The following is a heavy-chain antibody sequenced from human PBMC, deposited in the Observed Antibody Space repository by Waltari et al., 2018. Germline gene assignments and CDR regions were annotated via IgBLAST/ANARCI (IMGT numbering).Heavy chain of an antibody. V-gene: IGHV1-2*04. CDR2: INPNSGGT. D-gene: IGHD3-10*01. Sequence: QVQLVQSGAEVKKPGASVKVSCKASGYTFTGCYMHWVRPAPGQGLEWMGWINPNSGGTNYAQKFQGWVTMTRDTSISTAYMELSRLRSDDTAVYYCARVGGRLKTNDAFDIWGQGTMVTVSS. CDR1: GYTFTGCY. J-gene: IGHJ3*02. CDR3: ARVGGRLKTNDAFDI.